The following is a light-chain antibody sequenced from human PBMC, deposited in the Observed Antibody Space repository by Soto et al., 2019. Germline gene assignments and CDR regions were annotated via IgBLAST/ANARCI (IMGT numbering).Light chain of an antibody. Sequence: DIQMTQSPTSLSASVGDRVTITCRASQDISNNLAWYQQKPGKVPKLLIYGASILQTGVPSRFSGSGSGTDFTLTISSLQPEDGATYYCQKYNTVKWTFGQGTKVEF. V-gene: IGKV1-27*01. CDR2: GAS. CDR1: QDISNN. J-gene: IGKJ1*01. CDR3: QKYNTVKWT.